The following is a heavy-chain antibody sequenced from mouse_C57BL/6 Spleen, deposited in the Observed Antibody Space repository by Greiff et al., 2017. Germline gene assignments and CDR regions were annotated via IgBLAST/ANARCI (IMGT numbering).Heavy chain of an antibody. Sequence: VQLQQSGAELVRPGASVKLSYTASGFNIKDYYMHWVKQRPEQGLEWIGRIDPEDGDTEYAPKFQGKATMTADTSSNTAYLQLSSLTSEDTAVYYCTFYGSSLDWYFDVWGTGTTVTVSS. J-gene: IGHJ1*03. CDR1: GFNIKDYY. CDR2: IDPEDGDT. D-gene: IGHD1-1*01. V-gene: IGHV14-1*01. CDR3: TFYGSSLDWYFDV.